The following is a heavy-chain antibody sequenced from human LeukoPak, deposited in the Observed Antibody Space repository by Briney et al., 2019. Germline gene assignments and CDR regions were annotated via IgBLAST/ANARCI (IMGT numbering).Heavy chain of an antibody. CDR1: GYTFTSYY. V-gene: IGHV1-46*01. CDR2: INPGGGST. Sequence: ASVKVSCKASGYTFTSYYMHWVRQAPGQGLEWMGIINPGGGSTSYAQKFQGRVTMTRDTSTSTVYMELSSLRSEDTAVYYCARAGRIYIAAAQSVDYWGQGTLVTVSS. CDR3: ARAGRIYIAAAQSVDY. J-gene: IGHJ4*02. D-gene: IGHD6-13*01.